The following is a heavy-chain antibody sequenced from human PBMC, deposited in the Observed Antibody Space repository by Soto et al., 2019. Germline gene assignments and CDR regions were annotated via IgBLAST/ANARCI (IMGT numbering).Heavy chain of an antibody. D-gene: IGHD3-10*01. CDR1: GSTFSNYG. J-gene: IGHJ4*02. V-gene: IGHV3-33*01. Sequence: QVQLVESGGGVVQPGTSLRLSCAASGSTFSNYGMHWVRQAPGKGLEWVAVVWYDGTTKFYPDSVKGRFTISRDNSNNTLYLQMNSLRVEDTAVYYGATVDNYYGSVFWGQGPLVTVSS. CDR3: ATVDNYYGSVF. CDR2: VWYDGTTK.